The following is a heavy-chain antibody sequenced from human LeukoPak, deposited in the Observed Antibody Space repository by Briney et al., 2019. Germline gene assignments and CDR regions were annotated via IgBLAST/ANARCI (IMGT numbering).Heavy chain of an antibody. D-gene: IGHD2-8*02. V-gene: IGHV4-34*01. CDR3: ARVPDGGNDAFDI. J-gene: IGHJ3*02. CDR2: INHSGST. Sequence: KSSETLSLTCAVYGVSFSGYYWSWIRQPPGKGLEWIGEINHSGSTNYNPSLKSRVTISVDTSKNQFSLKLSSVTAADTAVYYCARVPDGGNDAFDIWGQGTMVTVSS. CDR1: GVSFSGYY.